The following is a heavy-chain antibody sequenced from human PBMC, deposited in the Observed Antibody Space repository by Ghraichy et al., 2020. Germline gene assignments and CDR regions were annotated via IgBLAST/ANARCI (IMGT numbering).Heavy chain of an antibody. V-gene: IGHV3-11*01. Sequence: GGSLRLSCAASGFTFSDYYMSWIRQAPGKGLEWVSYISSSGSTIYYADSVKGRFTISRDNAKNSLYLQMNSLRAEDTAVYYCARGEGSITMVRGVIITSEYFQHWGQGTLVTVSS. CDR1: GFTFSDYY. J-gene: IGHJ1*01. CDR3: ARGEGSITMVRGVIITSEYFQH. CDR2: ISSSGSTI. D-gene: IGHD3-10*01.